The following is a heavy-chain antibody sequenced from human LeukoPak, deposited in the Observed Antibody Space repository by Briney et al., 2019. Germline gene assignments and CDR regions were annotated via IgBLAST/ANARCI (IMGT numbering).Heavy chain of an antibody. CDR3: ARDSMGDFYSEFDP. V-gene: IGHV3-23*01. J-gene: IGHJ5*02. CDR1: EFTFSSYA. CDR2: ISDSGSPT. Sequence: GGSLRLACTASEFTFSSYAMSWVRQAPGKGLEWVSGISDSGSPTYYADSVKGRFTVSRDNSKNTLYLEMNSLRAEDTAVYYCARDSMGDFYSEFDPWGQGTLVTVSS. D-gene: IGHD3-16*01.